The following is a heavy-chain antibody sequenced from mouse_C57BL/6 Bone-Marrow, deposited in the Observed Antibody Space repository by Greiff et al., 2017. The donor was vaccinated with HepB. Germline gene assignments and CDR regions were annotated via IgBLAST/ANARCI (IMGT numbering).Heavy chain of an antibody. V-gene: IGHV8-12*01. J-gene: IGHJ2*01. CDR2: IYCDDDK. CDR1: GFSLSTSGMG. D-gene: IGHD2-4*01. Sequence: QVTLKVSGPGILQSSQTLSLTCSFSGFSLSTSGMGVSWIRQPSGKGLEWLAHIYCDDDKCYNTSLKSRLLTSKDTSRNQVFLKITSVDTADTATYYSARRREGDYLYYFDYWGHGTTLTVAS. CDR3: ARRREGDYLYYFDY.